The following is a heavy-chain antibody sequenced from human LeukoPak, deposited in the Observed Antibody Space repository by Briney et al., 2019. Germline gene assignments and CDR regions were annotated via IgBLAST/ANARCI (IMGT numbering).Heavy chain of an antibody. CDR2: IYNTGSA. D-gene: IGHD6-19*01. Sequence: PSETLSLTCSVSGVTISSSTCYWGWIRQPPGKGLEWIGSIYNTGSAYYNPSLKSRVTMSLDTSKNQFSLRLTSVTAADTAVYYCARHRDSSGWYDFDYWGQGTLVTVSS. V-gene: IGHV4-39*01. CDR1: GVTISSSTCY. CDR3: ARHRDSSGWYDFDY. J-gene: IGHJ4*02.